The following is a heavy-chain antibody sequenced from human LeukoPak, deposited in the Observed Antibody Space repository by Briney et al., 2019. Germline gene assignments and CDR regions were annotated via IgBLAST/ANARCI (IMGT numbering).Heavy chain of an antibody. V-gene: IGHV3-30-3*01. J-gene: IGHJ4*02. CDR3: ARGLSIDY. CDR2: ISYDGSNK. D-gene: IGHD3-16*01. CDR1: GFTFSSYA. Sequence: GGSLRLSCAASGFTFSSYAMHWVRRAPGKGLEWVAVISYDGSNKYYADSVKGRFTISRDNSKNTLYLQMNSLRAEDTAVYYCARGLSIDYWGQGTLVTVSS.